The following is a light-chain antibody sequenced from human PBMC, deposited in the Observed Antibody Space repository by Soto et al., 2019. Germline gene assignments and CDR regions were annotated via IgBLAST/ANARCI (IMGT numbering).Light chain of an antibody. V-gene: IGLV2-14*01. Sequence: QSALAQPASVSGSRGQSITISCSGTSSDIGYYDYVSWYQQHPGKAPKLVLYEVSNRPSGISNRFSGSKSGNTASLTISGLQAEDEGDYYCSSYRRNRDVVFGGGTKLTVL. J-gene: IGLJ3*02. CDR2: EVS. CDR3: SSYRRNRDVV. CDR1: SSDIGYYDY.